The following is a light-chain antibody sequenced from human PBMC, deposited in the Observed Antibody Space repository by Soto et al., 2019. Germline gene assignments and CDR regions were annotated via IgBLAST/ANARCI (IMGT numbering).Light chain of an antibody. J-gene: IGLJ2*01. CDR2: EVT. Sequence: QSVLTQPPSASGSPGQSVTISCTGTSSDVGAFVSWYQQHPGRAPKLLIYEVTERPSGVPDRFSGSKSGNTASLTVSGLQAEDGAGYYCNSYAGSNNLVFGGGTKVTVL. CDR3: NSYAGSNNLV. CDR1: SSDVGAF. V-gene: IGLV2-8*01.